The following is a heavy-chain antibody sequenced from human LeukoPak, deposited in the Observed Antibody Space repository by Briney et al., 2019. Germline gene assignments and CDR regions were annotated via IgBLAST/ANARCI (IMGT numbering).Heavy chain of an antibody. Sequence: ASVKVSCKASGYTFTGYYMHWVRQAPGQGLEWMGWINPNSGGTNYAQKFQGRVTMTRDTSISTAYMELSRLRSDDTAVYYCARDYEGLVWFAELDTYNWFDPWGQGTLVTVSS. CDR1: GYTFTGYY. CDR2: INPNSGGT. V-gene: IGHV1-2*02. CDR3: ARDYEGLVWFAELDTYNWFDP. J-gene: IGHJ5*02. D-gene: IGHD3-10*01.